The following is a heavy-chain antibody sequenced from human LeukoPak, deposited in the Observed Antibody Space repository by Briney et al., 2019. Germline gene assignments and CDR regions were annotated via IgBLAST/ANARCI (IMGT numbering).Heavy chain of an antibody. J-gene: IGHJ4*02. Sequence: GSLRLSCAASGFTFSSYAMSWVRQAPGKGLEWVSVIVGSGGSTYYADSVKGRFTISRDNSKNTLYLQMNSLRAEDTAVYYCARQQPRVQLDYWGQGTLVTVSS. V-gene: IGHV3-23*01. D-gene: IGHD1-1*01. CDR3: ARQQPRVQLDY. CDR1: GFTFSSYA. CDR2: IVGSGGST.